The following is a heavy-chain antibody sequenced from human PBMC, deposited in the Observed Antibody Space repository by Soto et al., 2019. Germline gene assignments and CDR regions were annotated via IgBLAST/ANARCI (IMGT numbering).Heavy chain of an antibody. CDR1: GFTFSRNA. V-gene: IGHV3-23*01. Sequence: GGSLRLSCEASGFTFSRNAMHWVRQAPGKGLEWVSAISGSGGSTYYADSVKGRFTISRDNSKNTLYLQMNSLRAEDTAVYYCAKDYDILTGYSSGMDVWGQGTTVTVSS. J-gene: IGHJ6*02. CDR2: ISGSGGST. CDR3: AKDYDILTGYSSGMDV. D-gene: IGHD3-9*01.